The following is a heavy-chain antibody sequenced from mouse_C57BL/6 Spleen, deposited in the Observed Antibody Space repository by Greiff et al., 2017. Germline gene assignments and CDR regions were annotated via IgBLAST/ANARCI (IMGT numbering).Heavy chain of an antibody. J-gene: IGHJ3*01. Sequence: VQLQQPGAELVKPGASVKMSCKASGYTFTSYWITWVKQRPGQGLEWIGDIYPGSGSTNYNEKFKSKATLTVDTSSSTAYMQLSSLTSEDSAVYYCAREGGVPAWFAYWGQGTLVTVAA. CDR1: GYTFTSYW. V-gene: IGHV1-55*01. CDR2: IYPGSGST. CDR3: AREGGVPAWFAY.